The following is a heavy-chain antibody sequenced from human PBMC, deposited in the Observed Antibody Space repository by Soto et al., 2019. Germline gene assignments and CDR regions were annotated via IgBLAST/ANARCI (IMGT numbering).Heavy chain of an antibody. CDR3: ATVGTPGGGPPASPTPQAFVV. Sequence: QVQLVQSGAEVKKPGSSVKVSCTASGGTFNTYIITWVRQAPGQGLEWMGGIIPSFGTANYAPKFRGRVTITADDSTTTVYMGVSSLRSEDTAVYFCATVGTPGGGPPASPTPQAFVVWGQGTEVTVCS. J-gene: IGHJ3*01. D-gene: IGHD2-21*02. CDR1: GGTFNTYI. CDR2: IIPSFGTA. V-gene: IGHV1-69*01.